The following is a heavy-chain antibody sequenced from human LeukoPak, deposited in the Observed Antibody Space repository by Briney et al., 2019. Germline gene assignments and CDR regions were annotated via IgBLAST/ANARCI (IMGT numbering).Heavy chain of an antibody. J-gene: IGHJ4*02. V-gene: IGHV1-18*01. D-gene: IGHD3-22*01. Sequence: GASVKVSCKASGYTFTSYGIRWVRQAPGQGLEWMGWISAYNGNTNYAQKLQGRVSMTTDTSTSTAYMELRSLRSDDTAVYYCARDPGHSSGFDGDYWGQGTLVTVSS. CDR1: GYTFTSYG. CDR2: ISAYNGNT. CDR3: ARDPGHSSGFDGDY.